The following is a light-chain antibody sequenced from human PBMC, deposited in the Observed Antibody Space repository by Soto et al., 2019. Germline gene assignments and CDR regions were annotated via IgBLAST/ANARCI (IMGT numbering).Light chain of an antibody. CDR3: QVWDIMTDNYV. Sequence: SYELTQPPSVSVAPEKTTTITCGGNNIGDKRVHWYRQKSGQAPVLLISYDSDRPSGIPERFSGSNSGNTVTLTISRVEAGDEADYYCQVWDIMTDNYVFGGGTKLTVL. CDR1: NIGDKR. CDR2: YDS. V-gene: IGLV3-21*04. J-gene: IGLJ1*01.